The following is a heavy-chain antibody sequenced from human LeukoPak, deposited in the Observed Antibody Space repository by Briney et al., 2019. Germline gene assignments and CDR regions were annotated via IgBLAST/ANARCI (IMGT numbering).Heavy chain of an antibody. CDR3: ARGSRIAVAVTRFDY. J-gene: IGHJ4*02. CDR1: GYTLTSYG. CDR2: ISAYNGNT. Sequence: ASVKVSCKASGYTLTSYGISWVRQDPGQGLEWMGWISAYNGNTNYAQKLQGRVTMTTDTSTSTAYMELRSLRSDDTAVYYCARGSRIAVAVTRFDYWGQGTLVTVSS. V-gene: IGHV1-18*01. D-gene: IGHD6-19*01.